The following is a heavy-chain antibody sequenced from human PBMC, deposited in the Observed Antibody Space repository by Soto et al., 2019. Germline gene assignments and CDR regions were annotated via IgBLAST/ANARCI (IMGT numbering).Heavy chain of an antibody. D-gene: IGHD2-21*02. CDR3: ARGPGLFNCGGDCRTLDY. CDR2: IYSGGST. Sequence: EVQLVETGGGLIQPGGSLRLSCAASGFTVSSNYMSWVRQAPGKGLEWVSVIYSGGSTYYADSVKGRFTISRDNSKNSLYLQMNSLRAEDTAVYYCARGPGLFNCGGDCRTLDYWGQGTLVTVSS. CDR1: GFTVSSNY. V-gene: IGHV3-53*02. J-gene: IGHJ4*02.